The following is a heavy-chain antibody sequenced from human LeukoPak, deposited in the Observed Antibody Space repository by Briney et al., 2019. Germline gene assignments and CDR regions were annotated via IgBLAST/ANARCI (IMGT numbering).Heavy chain of an antibody. CDR3: AAHPSSAY. Sequence: ETLSLTCAVSGGSISSNSYYWGWIRQPPGKGLEWVSVMYTGGATYYADSVKGRFTISRDNSKNTLYLQMNTLRAEDTAVYYCAAHPSSAYWGRGTLVTVSS. D-gene: IGHD6-6*01. J-gene: IGHJ4*02. CDR2: MYTGGAT. V-gene: IGHV3-53*01. CDR1: GGSISSNSYY.